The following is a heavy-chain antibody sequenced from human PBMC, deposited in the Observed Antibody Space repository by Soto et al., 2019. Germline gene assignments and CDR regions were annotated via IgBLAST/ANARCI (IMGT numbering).Heavy chain of an antibody. Sequence: GGSLRLSCAASGFTFSSYWMHWVRQAPGKGLVWVSRINSDGSSTSYADSVKGRFTISRDNAKNTLYLQMNSLRAEDTAVYYCARVWFPTGTTGGYYYYGMDVWGQGTTVTVSS. CDR3: ARVWFPTGTTGGYYYYGMDV. D-gene: IGHD1-1*01. CDR1: GFTFSSYW. J-gene: IGHJ6*02. CDR2: INSDGSST. V-gene: IGHV3-74*01.